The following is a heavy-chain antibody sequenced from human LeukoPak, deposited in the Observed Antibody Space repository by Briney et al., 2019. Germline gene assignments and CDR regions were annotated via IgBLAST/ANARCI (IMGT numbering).Heavy chain of an antibody. D-gene: IGHD5-18*01. CDR3: ARDQGYSYGDYYYYYGMDV. Sequence: ASVKVSFKSSGYTFTGYYMHWVRQAPGQGHGWMGCINPNCGGTNYAQKFQGRVTMTRDTSISTAYMELSRLRSDDTAVYYCARDQGYSYGDYYYYYGMDVWGQGTTVTVSS. J-gene: IGHJ6*02. V-gene: IGHV1-2*02. CDR2: INPNCGGT. CDR1: GYTFTGYY.